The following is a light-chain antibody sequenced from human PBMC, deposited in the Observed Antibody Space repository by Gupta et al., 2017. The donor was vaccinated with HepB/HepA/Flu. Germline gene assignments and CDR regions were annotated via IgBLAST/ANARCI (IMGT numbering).Light chain of an antibody. CDR3: QQYKSYLRT. CDR2: KAS. Sequence: DTQMTQSPSTLSASVGDRVTITCRASQSISSWLAWYQQKPGKAPKLLVYKASSLESAAPSRFSATGSGTEFTLTISSLQPDDFATYYCQQYKSYLRTFGQGTKVEI. CDR1: QSISSW. V-gene: IGKV1-5*03. J-gene: IGKJ1*01.